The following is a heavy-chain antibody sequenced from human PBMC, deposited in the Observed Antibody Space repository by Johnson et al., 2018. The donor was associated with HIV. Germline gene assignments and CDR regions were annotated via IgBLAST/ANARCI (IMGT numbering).Heavy chain of an antibody. Sequence: VQLVESGGGVERPGESLRLSCVGSGFMFDDYAMSWVRQVPGKGLEWVSGIGTAGDTYYPGSVKGRFTISRDNSKNTLYLQMNSLRAEDTALYYCARVGGINDYGDPGDAFDIWGQGTMVTVSS. CDR3: ARVGGINDYGDPGDAFDI. CDR1: GFMFDDYA. CDR2: IGTAGDT. D-gene: IGHD4-17*01. J-gene: IGHJ3*02. V-gene: IGHV3-20*04.